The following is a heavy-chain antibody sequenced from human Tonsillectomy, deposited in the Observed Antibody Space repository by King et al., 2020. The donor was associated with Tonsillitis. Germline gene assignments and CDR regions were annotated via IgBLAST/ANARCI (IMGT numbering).Heavy chain of an antibody. V-gene: IGHV4-39*01. CDR2: IHYSGST. CDR3: ARPSYSRSWYGDFGY. CDR1: GGSISSSSDY. J-gene: IGHJ4*02. D-gene: IGHD6-13*01. Sequence: QLQESGPGLVKPSETLSLTCTVSGGSISSSSDYWGWIRQPPGKGLEWIGNIHYSGSTYYNPSLKSRVTISVDTSKNQFSLKLSSVTAADTAVYYCARPSYSRSWYGDFGYWGQGTLVTVSS.